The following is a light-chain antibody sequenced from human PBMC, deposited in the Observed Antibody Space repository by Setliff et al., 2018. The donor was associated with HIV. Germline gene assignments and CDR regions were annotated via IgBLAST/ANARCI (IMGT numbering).Light chain of an antibody. CDR2: DVS. J-gene: IGLJ3*02. V-gene: IGLV2-18*02. CDR3: SSYTSSSAVV. CDR1: SSDVGSYNR. Sequence: ALTQPPSVSGSPGQSVTISCTGTSSDVGSYNRVSWYQQPPGTAPKLMIYDVSNRPSGVSDRFSGSKSGNTASLTISGLQAEDESDYYCSSYTSSSAVVFGGGTQLTVL.